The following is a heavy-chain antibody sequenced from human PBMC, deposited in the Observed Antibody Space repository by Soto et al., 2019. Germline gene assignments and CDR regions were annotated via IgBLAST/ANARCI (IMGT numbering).Heavy chain of an antibody. CDR2: ISYDGSNK. J-gene: IGHJ6*02. Sequence: GGSLSLSCAASGFTFSSYAMHWVRQAPGKGLEWVAVISYDGSNKYYADSVKGRFTISRDNSKNTLYLQMNSLRAEDTAVYYCARDSPITMVRGGYYGMDVWGQGTTVTVSS. V-gene: IGHV3-30-3*01. D-gene: IGHD3-10*01. CDR1: GFTFSSYA. CDR3: ARDSPITMVRGGYYGMDV.